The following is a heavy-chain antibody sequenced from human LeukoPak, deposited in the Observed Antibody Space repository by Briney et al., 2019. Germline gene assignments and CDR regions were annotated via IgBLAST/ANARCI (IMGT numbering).Heavy chain of an antibody. Sequence: SQTLSLTCTVSGGSISSGGYYWSWIRQPPGKGLEWIGYIYHSGSTYYNPSLKSRVTISVDRSKNQFSLKLSSVTAADTAVYYCVRESGTKYYFDYWGQGTLVTVSS. V-gene: IGHV4-30-2*01. CDR3: VRESGTKYYFDY. J-gene: IGHJ4*02. D-gene: IGHD1/OR15-1a*01. CDR2: IYHSGST. CDR1: GGSISSGGYY.